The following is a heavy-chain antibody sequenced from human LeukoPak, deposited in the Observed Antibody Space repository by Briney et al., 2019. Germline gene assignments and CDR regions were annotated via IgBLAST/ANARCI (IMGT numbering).Heavy chain of an antibody. CDR1: GFTFSSYS. CDR3: ARDRSGSSWYLAFDI. D-gene: IGHD6-13*01. Sequence: GGSLRLSCAASGFTFSSYSMNWVRQAPGKGLEWVSSISSSSSYIYYADSVKGRFTISRDNAKNSLYLQMNSLRAEDTAVYYCARDRSGSSWYLAFDIWGQGTMVTVSS. CDR2: ISSSSSYI. J-gene: IGHJ3*02. V-gene: IGHV3-21*01.